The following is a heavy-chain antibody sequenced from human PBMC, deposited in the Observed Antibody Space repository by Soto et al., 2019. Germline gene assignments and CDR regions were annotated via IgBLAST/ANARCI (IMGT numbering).Heavy chain of an antibody. CDR1: GYTFTSYG. CDR2: INAANGDT. D-gene: IGHD6-13*01. V-gene: IGHV1-3*01. CDR3: VRRHVSATGIDWFDP. Sequence: ASVKVSCKASGYTFTSYGIHWVRQAPGQRLEWMGWINAANGDTKYSPKFQGRVTITRDTSASTAYVELSSLRSEDTAVYYCVRRHVSATGIDWFDPWGQGTLVTVSS. J-gene: IGHJ5*02.